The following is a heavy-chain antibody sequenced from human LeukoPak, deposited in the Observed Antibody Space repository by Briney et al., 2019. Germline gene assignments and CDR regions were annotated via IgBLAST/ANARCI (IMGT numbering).Heavy chain of an antibody. CDR3: ARGRRDYYGSGSPDY. V-gene: IGHV3-7*02. J-gene: IGHJ4*02. CDR2: IKHDGSDK. D-gene: IGHD3-10*01. CDR1: GFTFSSYW. Sequence: PGGSLRLSCAASGFTFSSYWMSWVRQAPGKGLEWVANIKHDGSDKNYVDSVKGRFTISRDNAKNSLYLQMNSLRDEDTAVYYCARGRRDYYGSGSPDYWGQGTLVTVSS.